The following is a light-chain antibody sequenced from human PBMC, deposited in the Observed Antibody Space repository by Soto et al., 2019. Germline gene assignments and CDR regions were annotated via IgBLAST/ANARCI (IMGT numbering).Light chain of an antibody. V-gene: IGKV1-39*01. Sequence: DIQMTQTPSSLSASVGDRVTITCRASRTLSSDINWYQQKPGQAPKFLIYAASSLHSGVPSRFSGSGSGTDFTLTISDLQPEDSATYYCQQTYSVPWTFVQGTKVEV. CDR2: AAS. CDR1: RTLSSD. J-gene: IGKJ1*01. CDR3: QQTYSVPWT.